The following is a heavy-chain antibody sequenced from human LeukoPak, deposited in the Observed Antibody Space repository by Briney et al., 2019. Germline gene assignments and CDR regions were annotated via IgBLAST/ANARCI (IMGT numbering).Heavy chain of an antibody. J-gene: IGHJ4*02. D-gene: IGHD1-26*01. V-gene: IGHV4-34*01. CDR3: ARYSGKFDY. Sequence: PSETLSLTCAVYGGSFSGYYWSWIRQPPGKGLGWNGEINHSGSTNYNPSLKSRVTISVDTSKNQFSLKLSSVTAADTAVYYCARYSGKFDYWGQGTLVTVSS. CDR1: GGSFSGYY. CDR2: INHSGST.